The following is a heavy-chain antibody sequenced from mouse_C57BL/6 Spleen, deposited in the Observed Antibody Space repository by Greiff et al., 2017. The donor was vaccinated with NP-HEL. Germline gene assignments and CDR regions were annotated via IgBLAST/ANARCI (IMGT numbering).Heavy chain of an antibody. CDR1: GFSLSTFGMG. CDR3: ARIARELGRPYYYAMDY. D-gene: IGHD4-1*01. Sequence: QVTLKVSGPGILQPSQTLSLTCSFSGFSLSTFGMGVGWIRPPSGKGLEWLAHIWWDDDKYYNPVLKSRLTISKDTSKNQVFLKNANVDTADTATYSWARIARELGRPYYYAMDYWGKGTSVTVSS. V-gene: IGHV8-8*01. CDR2: IWWDDDK. J-gene: IGHJ4*01.